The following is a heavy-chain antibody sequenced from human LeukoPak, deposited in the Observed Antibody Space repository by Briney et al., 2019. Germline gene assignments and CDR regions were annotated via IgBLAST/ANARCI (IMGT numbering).Heavy chain of an antibody. CDR1: GGSISSYY. Sequence: SETLSLICTVSGGSISSYYWSWIRQPPGKGLEWIGYIYYSGSTNNNPSLKSRVTISVDTSKNQVSLKLSSVTAADTAVYYCARGGSSRGYYLYYFDYWGQGTLVTVSS. V-gene: IGHV4-59*12. J-gene: IGHJ4*02. CDR2: IYYSGST. D-gene: IGHD3-22*01. CDR3: ARGGSSRGYYLYYFDY.